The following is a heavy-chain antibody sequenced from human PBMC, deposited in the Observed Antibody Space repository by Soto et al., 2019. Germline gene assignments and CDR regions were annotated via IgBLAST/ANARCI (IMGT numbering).Heavy chain of an antibody. V-gene: IGHV1-8*01. D-gene: IGHD3-10*01. CDR2: MNPNSNNT. CDR1: GYPFTSYD. J-gene: IGHJ3*02. Sequence: ASVKVSCKASGYPFTSYDIHWVRQATGQGVEWMGWMNPNSNNTGYAQKFQGRVTMTTNTSISTAYMELSSLRSEDTAVYYCAAGHSITMPYDAFDIWGQGTMVTVSS. CDR3: AAGHSITMPYDAFDI.